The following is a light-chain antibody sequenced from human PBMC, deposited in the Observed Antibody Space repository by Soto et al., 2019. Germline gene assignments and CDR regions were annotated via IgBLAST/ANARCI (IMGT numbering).Light chain of an antibody. CDR2: KAS. CDR1: QTISTW. V-gene: IGKV1-5*03. J-gene: IGKJ1*01. Sequence: DIQLTQSPPTLSASVGDRVTITCRASQTISTWMAWYQQKPGKAPKLLIYKASTLEIGVPSRFSGSGSGTEFTLTISSLQPDDVAIYYCQQYNDYSWTFGQGTKVDI. CDR3: QQYNDYSWT.